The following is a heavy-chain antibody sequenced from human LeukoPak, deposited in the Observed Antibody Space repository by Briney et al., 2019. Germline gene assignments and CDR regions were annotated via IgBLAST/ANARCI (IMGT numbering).Heavy chain of an antibody. CDR3: ARPTWIQLSSQDYYYMDV. V-gene: IGHV3-21*01. CDR1: GFTFSSYS. D-gene: IGHD5-18*01. J-gene: IGHJ6*03. Sequence: GGSLRLSCAASGFTFSSYSMNWVRQAPGKGLEWVSSIGSSSSYIYYADSVKGRFTISRDNAKNSLYLQMNSLRAEDTAVYYCARPTWIQLSSQDYYYMDVWGKGTMVTVSS. CDR2: IGSSSSYI.